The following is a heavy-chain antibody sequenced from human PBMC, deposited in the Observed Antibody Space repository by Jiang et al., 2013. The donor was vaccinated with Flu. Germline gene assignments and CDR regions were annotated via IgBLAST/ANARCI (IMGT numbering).Heavy chain of an antibody. CDR2: LSGDAATT. CDR3: AKDRFYRYYDRSGGGGMDV. Sequence: GGALVQPGGSLRLSCAGSGFSMTNFAMAWVRRAPGKGLEWVSALSGDAATTYYADSVKGRFTISRDKSKDTLYLQMDSLRAEDTAIYYCAKDRFYRYYDRSGGGGMDVW. J-gene: IGHJ6*01. V-gene: IGHV3-23*01. D-gene: IGHD3-22*01. CDR1: GFSMTNFA.